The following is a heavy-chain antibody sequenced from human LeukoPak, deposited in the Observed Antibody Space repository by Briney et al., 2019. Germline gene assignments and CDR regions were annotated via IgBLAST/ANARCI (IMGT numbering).Heavy chain of an antibody. CDR1: GYTFTSYY. Sequence: ASVKVSCKASGYTFTSYYMHWVRQAHGQGLEWMGIINPSGGSTSYAQKFQGRVTMTRDMSTSTVYMELSSLRSEDTAVYYCARGKVAVAGKNWFDPWGQGTLVTVSS. CDR2: INPSGGST. CDR3: ARGKVAVAGKNWFDP. D-gene: IGHD6-19*01. J-gene: IGHJ5*02. V-gene: IGHV1-46*01.